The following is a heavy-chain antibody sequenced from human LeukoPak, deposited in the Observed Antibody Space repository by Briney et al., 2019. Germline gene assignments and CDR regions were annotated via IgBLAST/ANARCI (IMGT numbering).Heavy chain of an antibody. Sequence: PSETLSLTCAVYGGSFSGYYWSWIRQPPGKGLEWIGEINHSGSTNYNPSLKSRVTISVDTSKNQFSLKLSSVSAADTALYYCARGAYMAALNHWGQGALVTVSS. CDR1: GGSFSGYY. CDR2: INHSGST. J-gene: IGHJ5*02. D-gene: IGHD6-13*01. V-gene: IGHV4-34*01. CDR3: ARGAYMAALNH.